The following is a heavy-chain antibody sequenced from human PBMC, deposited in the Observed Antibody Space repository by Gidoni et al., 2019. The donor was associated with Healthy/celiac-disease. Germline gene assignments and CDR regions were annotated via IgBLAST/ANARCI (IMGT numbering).Heavy chain of an antibody. V-gene: IGHV3-23*04. CDR1: GFTFSSYA. D-gene: IGHD3-3*01. CDR3: AKSPHYDFWSGFGDYYGMDV. J-gene: IGHJ6*02. Sequence: EVQLVESGEGLVQPGGSLRLSCAASGFTFSSYAMSWVRQAPGKGLEWVSAISGSGVSTYYADSVKGRFTISRDNSKNTLYLQMNSLRAEDTAVYYCAKSPHYDFWSGFGDYYGMDVWGQGTTVTVSS. CDR2: ISGSGVST.